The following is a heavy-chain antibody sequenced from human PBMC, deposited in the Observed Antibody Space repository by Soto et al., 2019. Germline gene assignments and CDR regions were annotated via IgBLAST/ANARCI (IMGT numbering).Heavy chain of an antibody. V-gene: IGHV1-2*02. CDR3: AGQGIAVGGAFEI. CDR2: INPNSGGT. J-gene: IGHJ3*02. Sequence: ASVKVSCKASGYTFTGYYMHWVRQAPGQGLEWMGWINPNSGGTNYAQKFQGRVTMTRDTSISTAYMELSRLRSDDTAVYYCAGQGIAVGGAFEIWGQGTMVTVSS. CDR1: GYTFTGYY. D-gene: IGHD6-19*01.